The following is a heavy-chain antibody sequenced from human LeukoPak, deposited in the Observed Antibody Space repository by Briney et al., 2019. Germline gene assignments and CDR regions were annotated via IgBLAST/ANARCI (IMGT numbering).Heavy chain of an antibody. CDR3: ARNVGGLRGFDY. J-gene: IGHJ4*02. V-gene: IGHV4-59*01. CDR2: IHHSGSS. Sequence: PSETLSLTCTVSGGSITSYYWIWIRQPPGKGLEWIGFIHHSGSSNYNPSLQSRVTMSVDTSKNQFSLRLGSVTAADTAVYYCARNVGGLRGFDYWGQGTLVTVSS. CDR1: GGSITSYY. D-gene: IGHD3-10*01.